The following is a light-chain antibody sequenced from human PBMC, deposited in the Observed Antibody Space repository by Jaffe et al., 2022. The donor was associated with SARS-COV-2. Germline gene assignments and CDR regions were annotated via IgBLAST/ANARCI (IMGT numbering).Light chain of an antibody. J-gene: IGKJ3*01. Sequence: DIQMTQSPSSLSASVGDRVTITCRASQDIRNYLAWYQQKAGKVPKLLIYVASTLQSGVPSRFSGSGSGTDFTLTISSLQPEDVATYYCQKYNSAPLTFGPGTKVDIK. CDR3: QKYNSAPLT. V-gene: IGKV1-27*01. CDR2: VAS. CDR1: QDIRNY.